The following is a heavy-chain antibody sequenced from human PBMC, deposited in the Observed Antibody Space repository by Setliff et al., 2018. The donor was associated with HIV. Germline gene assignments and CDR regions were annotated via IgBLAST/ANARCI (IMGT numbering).Heavy chain of an antibody. Sequence: TFSSYVLHWVRQAPGKGLEWVAVMSTGGGIKICADSVKGRFTISRDNSRSTIYVQMNSLRAEDTAVYYCARDLTTIVTRKVFDIWGQGTKVTVSS. D-gene: IGHD3-22*01. J-gene: IGHJ3*02. V-gene: IGHV3-30-3*01. CDR2: MSTGGGIK. CDR3: ARDLTTIVTRKVFDI. CDR1: TFSSYV.